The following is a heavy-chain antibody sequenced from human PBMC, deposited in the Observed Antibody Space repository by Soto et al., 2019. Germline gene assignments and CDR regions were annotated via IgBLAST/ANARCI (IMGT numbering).Heavy chain of an antibody. Sequence: GGSLRLSCTASGFRFSSHWMHWVRQGPGKGLVWVSRINADGSYTTYGDSVKGRFTISRDNAKNTLFLQMNSLRAEATGVYYCARENYDDYYYYMDVWGKGTTVTVSS. CDR1: GFRFSSHW. J-gene: IGHJ6*03. V-gene: IGHV3-74*01. CDR2: INADGSYT. D-gene: IGHD3-3*01. CDR3: ARENYDDYYYYMDV.